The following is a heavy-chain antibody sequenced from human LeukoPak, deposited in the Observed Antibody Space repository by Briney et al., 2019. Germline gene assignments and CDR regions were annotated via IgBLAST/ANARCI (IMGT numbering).Heavy chain of an antibody. CDR2: IYYSGST. V-gene: IGHV4-59*12. CDR3: ARRDYYDSSGYYSDVDY. D-gene: IGHD3-22*01. Sequence: PSETLSLTCAVSGGSIKNYYWSWIRQPPGKGLEWIGYIYYSGSTEYNPSLKSRVTLSVDTSKNQFSLKLSSVTAADTAVYYCARRDYYDSSGYYSDVDYWGQGTLVTVSS. CDR1: GGSIKNYY. J-gene: IGHJ4*02.